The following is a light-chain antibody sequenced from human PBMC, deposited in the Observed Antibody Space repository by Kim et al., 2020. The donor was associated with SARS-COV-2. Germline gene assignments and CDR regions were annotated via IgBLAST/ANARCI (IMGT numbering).Light chain of an antibody. Sequence: SLAQRATLSCTARQTIRSTYLALNQQKPGQAPRLLIFGTSSRATGIPDRFSGSGSGTDFTLSISRLEPEDFAVYFCQQYGSSPLTFGGGTKVDIK. V-gene: IGKV3-20*01. CDR2: GTS. CDR1: QTIRSTY. J-gene: IGKJ4*01. CDR3: QQYGSSPLT.